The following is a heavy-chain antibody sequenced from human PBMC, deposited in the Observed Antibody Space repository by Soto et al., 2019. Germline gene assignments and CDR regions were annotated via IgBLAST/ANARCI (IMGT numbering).Heavy chain of an antibody. CDR2: IHSYTGRT. V-gene: IGHV1-18*01. CDR3: ARGSLDYGDYVAAFDI. CDR1: GYSLTNSG. J-gene: IGHJ3*02. D-gene: IGHD4-17*01. Sequence: ASVKVSCKTSGYSLTNSGISWVRQAPGQGLEWLGWIHSYTGRTNCAQKLQDRLTLTTDTSTRTAYMELRSLRSDDTAMYYCARGSLDYGDYVAAFDIWAQGTMVPVSS.